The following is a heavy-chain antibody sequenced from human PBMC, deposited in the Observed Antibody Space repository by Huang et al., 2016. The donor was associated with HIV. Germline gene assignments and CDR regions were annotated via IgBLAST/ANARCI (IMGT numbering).Heavy chain of an antibody. J-gene: IGHJ4*02. D-gene: IGHD2-15*01. CDR2: ISYDGSKK. CDR1: GFTFSSYG. CDR3: AKDLSYCTGDSCYSFDF. V-gene: IGHV3-30*18. Sequence: QVQLVESGGGVVQPGRSLRLSCAASGFTFSSYGMHWVRQAPGKGMEWVAVISYDGSKKYYGDSVKGRFTISRDDSKNTVYLQMNSLRAEDTAVYYCAKDLSYCTGDSCYSFDFWGQGALITVSS.